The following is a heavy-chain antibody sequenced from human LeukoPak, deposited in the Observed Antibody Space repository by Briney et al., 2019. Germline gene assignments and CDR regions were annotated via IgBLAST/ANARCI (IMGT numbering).Heavy chain of an antibody. V-gene: IGHV3-15*01. Sequence: GGSLRLSCAASGFTFSNAWMSWVRQAPGKGLEWVGRIKSKTDGGITDYAAPVKGRFTISRDDSRNTLYLQMNSLKTEDTAVYYCTTESVGGRPNAFDIWGQGTMVTVSS. CDR3: TTESVGGRPNAFDI. CDR1: GFTFSNAW. D-gene: IGHD1-26*01. J-gene: IGHJ3*02. CDR2: IKSKTDGGIT.